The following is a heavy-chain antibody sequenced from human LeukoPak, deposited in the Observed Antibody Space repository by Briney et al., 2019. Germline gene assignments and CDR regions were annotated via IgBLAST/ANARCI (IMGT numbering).Heavy chain of an antibody. V-gene: IGHV1-69*05. CDR1: GGTFSSYA. CDR3: ASDDRFCWFDP. CDR2: IIPIFGTA. Sequence: GASVKVSCKASGGTFSSYAISWVRQAPGQGLEWMGRIIPIFGTANYAQKFQGRVTITTDESTSTAYMELSSLRSEDTAVYYCASDDRFCWFDPWGQGTLVTVSS. D-gene: IGHD3-3*01. J-gene: IGHJ5*02.